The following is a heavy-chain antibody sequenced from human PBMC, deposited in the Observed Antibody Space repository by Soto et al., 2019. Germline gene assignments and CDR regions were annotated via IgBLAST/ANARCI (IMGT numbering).Heavy chain of an antibody. CDR1: GFTFSSYG. Sequence: QVQLVESGGGVVQPGRSLRLSCAASGFTFSSYGMHWVRQAPGQGLEWVALIWYDGSNKYYADSVKGRFTISRDNSKNTLYLQMNSLRAEDTAVYYCARGYGGDSAALDIWGQGTMVTVSS. V-gene: IGHV3-33*01. D-gene: IGHD2-21*02. CDR2: IWYDGSNK. CDR3: ARGYGGDSAALDI. J-gene: IGHJ3*02.